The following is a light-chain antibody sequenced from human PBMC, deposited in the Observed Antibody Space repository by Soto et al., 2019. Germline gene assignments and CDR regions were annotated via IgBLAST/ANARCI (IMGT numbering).Light chain of an antibody. CDR3: QHYNNWPPWT. CDR2: GAS. CDR1: QSVSSN. V-gene: IGKV3-15*01. J-gene: IGKJ1*01. Sequence: EIVMTQSPATLSVSPGERATLSCRASQSVSSNLAWYQQKPGQAPRLLIYGASTRATGIPARFIGRGSGTEFTLTISSLQSEDFAVYYCQHYNNWPPWTFGQGTKVEIK.